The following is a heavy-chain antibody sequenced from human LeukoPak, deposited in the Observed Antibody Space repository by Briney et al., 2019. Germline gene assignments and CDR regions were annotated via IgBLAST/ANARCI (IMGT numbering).Heavy chain of an antibody. CDR2: IYSGGST. CDR3: ARERPGPGGFDP. V-gene: IGHV3-53*01. Sequence: GGSLRLSCAASGFTVSSNYMSWVRQAPGKGLEWVSVIYSGGSTYYADSVKGRFTISRDNSKNTLYLQMNSLRAEDTAVYYCARERPGPGGFDPWGQGTLVTVSS. D-gene: IGHD1-14*01. CDR1: GFTVSSNY. J-gene: IGHJ5*02.